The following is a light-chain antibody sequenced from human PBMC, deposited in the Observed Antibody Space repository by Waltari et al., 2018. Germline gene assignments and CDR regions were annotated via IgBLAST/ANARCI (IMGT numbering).Light chain of an antibody. CDR1: NLGDKY. CDR3: QTWDSSTGV. J-gene: IGLJ2*01. CDR2: QDN. V-gene: IGLV3-1*01. Sequence: SYELTQPTSVSVSPGQTASITCSGDNLGDKYACWYQQRPGQSPVVVIYQDNKRPSGIPDRFSGSNSGNTATLTISGTQAMDEADYYCQTWDSSTGVFGGGTKLTVL.